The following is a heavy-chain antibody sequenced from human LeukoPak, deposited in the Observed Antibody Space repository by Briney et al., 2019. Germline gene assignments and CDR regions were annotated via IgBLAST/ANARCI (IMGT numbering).Heavy chain of an antibody. J-gene: IGHJ2*01. CDR3: VRDGPGAFYYLDV. CDR1: GDSVSNNITA. V-gene: IGHV6-1*01. CDR2: TYYRSKWYI. D-gene: IGHD2/OR15-2a*01. Sequence: SQTLSLTCAISGDSVSNNITAWNWIRQSPSRGLEWLGRTYYRSKWYIDYAESLKSRITINPDTSKNQFSLQLNSVTPEDMAVYFCVRDGPGAFYYLDVWGRGTLVTVSS.